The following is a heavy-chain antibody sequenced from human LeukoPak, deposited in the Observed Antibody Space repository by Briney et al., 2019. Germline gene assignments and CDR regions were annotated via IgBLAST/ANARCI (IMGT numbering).Heavy chain of an antibody. CDR3: AKDLGSGWYFEGDY. V-gene: IGHV3-23*01. CDR1: GFTFSSYA. Sequence: GGSLRLSCAASGFTFSSYAMSWVRQAPGKGLEWVSAIGGSGGSTYYADSVKGRFTISRDNSKNTLYLQMNSLRAEDTAVYYCAKDLGSGWYFEGDYWGQGTLVTVSS. CDR2: IGGSGGST. D-gene: IGHD6-19*01. J-gene: IGHJ4*02.